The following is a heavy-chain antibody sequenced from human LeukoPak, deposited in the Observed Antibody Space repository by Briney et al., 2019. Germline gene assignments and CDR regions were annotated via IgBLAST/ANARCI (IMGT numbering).Heavy chain of an antibody. V-gene: IGHV3-23*01. D-gene: IGHD3-22*01. CDR3: AKPPGHYYDSSGYPYYYYYYGMDV. J-gene: IGHJ6*02. CDR2: ISGSGGST. Sequence: GGSLRLSCAASGFTFSSYAMSWVRQAPGKGLEWVSAISGSGGSTYYADSVKGRFTISRVNSKNTLYLQMNSLIAEDTAVYYCAKPPGHYYDSSGYPYYYYYYGMDVWGQGTTVTVSS. CDR1: GFTFSSYA.